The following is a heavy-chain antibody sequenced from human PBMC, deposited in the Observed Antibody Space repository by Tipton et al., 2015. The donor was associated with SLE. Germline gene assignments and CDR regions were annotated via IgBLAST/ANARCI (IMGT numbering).Heavy chain of an antibody. D-gene: IGHD6-13*01. CDR3: AREPNSSPGY. CDR2: INHSGST. V-gene: IGHV4-34*01. Sequence: TLSLTCAVYGGSFSGYYWSWIRQPPGKGLEWIGEINHSGSTNYNPSLKSRVTISVDTSKNQFSLKLSSVTAADTAVYYCAREPNSSPGYWGQGTLVTVSS. CDR1: GGSFSGYY. J-gene: IGHJ4*02.